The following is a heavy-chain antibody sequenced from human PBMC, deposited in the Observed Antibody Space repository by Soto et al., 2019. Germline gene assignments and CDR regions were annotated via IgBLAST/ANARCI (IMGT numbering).Heavy chain of an antibody. Sequence: QVQLVESGGGVVQPGRSLRLSCAASGFTVSSYAMHWVRQAPGKGLEWVAVISYDGSNKYYADSVKGRFTISRDNSKNTLYLQMSSLRAEDTAVYYCARGGSSKPVDSYYGMDVWGQGTTVTVSS. CDR2: ISYDGSNK. J-gene: IGHJ6*02. CDR3: ARGGSSKPVDSYYGMDV. V-gene: IGHV3-30-3*01. CDR1: GFTVSSYA. D-gene: IGHD1-26*01.